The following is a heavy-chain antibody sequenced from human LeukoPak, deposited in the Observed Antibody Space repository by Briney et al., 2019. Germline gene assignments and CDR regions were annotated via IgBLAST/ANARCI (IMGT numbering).Heavy chain of an antibody. CDR1: GGSISSYY. V-gene: IGHV4-59*01. CDR3: ARAGVRWELDFDY. Sequence: SETLSLTCTVSGGSISSYYWSWIRQPPGKGLEWIGYIYYSGSTNYNPSLKSRVTISVDTSKNQFSLKLSSVTAADTAVYYCARAGVRWELDFDYWGQGTLVTVSS. D-gene: IGHD1-26*01. J-gene: IGHJ4*02. CDR2: IYYSGST.